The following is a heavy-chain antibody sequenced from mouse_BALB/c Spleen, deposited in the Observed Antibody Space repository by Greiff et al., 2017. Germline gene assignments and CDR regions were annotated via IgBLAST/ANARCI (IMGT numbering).Heavy chain of an antibody. D-gene: IGHD2-14*01. J-gene: IGHJ3*01. V-gene: IGHV2-9*02. Sequence: VQLQQSGPGLVAPSQSLSITCTVSGFSLTSYGVHWVRQPPGKGLEWLGVIWAGGSTNYNSALMSRLSISKDNSKSQVFLKMNSLQTDDTAMYYCARDVRYDGTWFAYWGQGTLVTVSA. CDR2: IWAGGST. CDR1: GFSLTSYG. CDR3: ARDVRYDGTWFAY.